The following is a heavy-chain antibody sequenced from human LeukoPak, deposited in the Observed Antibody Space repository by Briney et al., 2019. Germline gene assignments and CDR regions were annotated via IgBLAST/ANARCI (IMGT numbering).Heavy chain of an antibody. V-gene: IGHV4-59*01. J-gene: IGHJ6*03. CDR3: ARAKDSYYYYYYMDV. D-gene: IGHD3/OR15-3a*01. CDR2: IYYSGST. Sequence: ETLSLTCTVSGGSISSYYWSWIRQPPGKGLEWIGYIYYSGSTNYSPSLKSRVTISVDTSKNQFSLKLSSVTAADTAVYYCARAKDSYYYYYYMDVWGKGTTVTVSS. CDR1: GGSISSYY.